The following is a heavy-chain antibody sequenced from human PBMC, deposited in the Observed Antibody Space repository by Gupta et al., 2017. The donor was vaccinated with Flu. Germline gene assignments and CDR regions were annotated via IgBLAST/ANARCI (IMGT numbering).Heavy chain of an antibody. CDR1: GYIFSSQF. Sequence: QVQLVQSGSGLKEPGASVKVSCKASGYIFSSQFINWVRQAPGQGLEWMGNIDINTGDPKYAPGFTGRFVFSRDTSVNTAYMEISSLKTDDTAVYYCARGTPHPGTDYWGQGARVIVSS. J-gene: IGHJ4*02. CDR2: IDINTGDP. V-gene: IGHV7-4-1*02. D-gene: IGHD2-15*01. CDR3: ARGTPHPGTDY.